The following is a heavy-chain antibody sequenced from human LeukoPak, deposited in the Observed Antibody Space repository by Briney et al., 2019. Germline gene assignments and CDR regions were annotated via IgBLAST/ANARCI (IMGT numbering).Heavy chain of an antibody. D-gene: IGHD3-9*01. J-gene: IGHJ6*02. CDR3: ARENYDILTGYYYYYGMDV. V-gene: IGHV1-18*01. CDR1: GYTFTSYG. CDR2: ISAYNGNT. Sequence: EASVKVSCKASGYTFTSYGISWVRQAPGQGPEWMGWISAYNGNTNYAQKLQGRVTMTTDTSTSTAYMELRSLRSDDTAVYYCARENYDILTGYYYYYGMDVWGQGTTVTVSS.